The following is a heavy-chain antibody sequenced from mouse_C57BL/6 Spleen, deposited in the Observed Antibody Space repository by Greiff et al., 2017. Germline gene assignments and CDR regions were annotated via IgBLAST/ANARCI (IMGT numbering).Heavy chain of an antibody. V-gene: IGHV5-9-1*02. CDR3: TRGYYYGSSYGGDY. J-gene: IGHJ4*01. CDR1: GFTFSSYA. Sequence: EVTLVESGEGLVKPGGSLKLSCAASGFTFSSYAMSWVRQTPEKRLEWVAYISSGGDYIYYADTVKGRFTISRDNARNTLYLQMSGLKSEDTAMYYCTRGYYYGSSYGGDYWGLGTSVTVSS. D-gene: IGHD1-1*01. CDR2: ISSGGDYI.